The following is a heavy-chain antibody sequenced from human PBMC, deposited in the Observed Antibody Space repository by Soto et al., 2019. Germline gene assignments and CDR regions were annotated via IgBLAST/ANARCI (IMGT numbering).Heavy chain of an antibody. CDR3: ARYGSGFDP. CDR2: INPTSGGT. D-gene: IGHD6-25*01. V-gene: IGHV1-2*02. Sequence: ASVKVSCQASGYTFTGYYMRWVRQAPGQGLEWMGWINPTSGGTNYAQKFQGRVTMTRDTSMNTAYMELSRLRSDGTAVDYCARYGSGFDPWGQGTLVTVSS. J-gene: IGHJ5*02. CDR1: GYTFTGYY.